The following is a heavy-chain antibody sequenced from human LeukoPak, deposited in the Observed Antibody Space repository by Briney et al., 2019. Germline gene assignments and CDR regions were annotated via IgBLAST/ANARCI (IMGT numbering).Heavy chain of an antibody. V-gene: IGHV3-23*01. D-gene: IGHD3-22*01. CDR3: AKRGVVIRVILVGFHKEAYYFDS. CDR2: IRDNGGST. Sequence: GGSLRLSCSVYGITLSNYGMSWVRQAPGKGLEWVARIRDNGGSTNYADSVKGRFTISRDKPKNTLYLQMNSLRAEDTAVYFCAKRGVVIRVILVGFHKEAYYFDSWGQGALVTVSS. J-gene: IGHJ4*02. CDR1: GITLSNYG.